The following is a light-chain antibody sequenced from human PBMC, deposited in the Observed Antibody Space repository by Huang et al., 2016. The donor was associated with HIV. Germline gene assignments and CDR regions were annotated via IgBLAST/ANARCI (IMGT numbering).Light chain of an antibody. Sequence: DIQMTQSPASLSASVDDRVTITCRASQNINSYLNWYQQRPGRAPKVLIYAASSLPSGVPSRFSGSGSGTDFSLTISSLKPEDFATYYCQQTYTAPVTFGGGTEVEI. J-gene: IGKJ4*01. CDR3: QQTYTAPVT. CDR2: AAS. CDR1: QNINSY. V-gene: IGKV1-39*01.